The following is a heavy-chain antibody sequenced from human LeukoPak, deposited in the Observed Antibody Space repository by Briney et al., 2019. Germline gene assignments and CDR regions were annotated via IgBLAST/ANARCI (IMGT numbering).Heavy chain of an antibody. CDR3: ARGYCSSTSCCIFDY. V-gene: IGHV4-30-2*01. CDR2: IYHSGST. D-gene: IGHD2-2*01. J-gene: IGHJ4*02. Sequence: ASQTLSLTCAVSGGSISSGGYSWSWIRQPPGKGLEWIGYIYHSGSTYYNPSLKSRVTISVDRSKNQFSLKLSSVTAADTAVYYCARGYCSSTSCCIFDYWGQGTLVTVSS. CDR1: GGSISSGGYS.